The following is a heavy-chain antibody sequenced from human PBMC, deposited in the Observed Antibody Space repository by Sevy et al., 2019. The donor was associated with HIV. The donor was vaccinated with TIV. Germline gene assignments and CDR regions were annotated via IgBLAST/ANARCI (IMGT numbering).Heavy chain of an antibody. J-gene: IGHJ5*01. CDR1: GFTFSSYS. CDR3: ARDFSGWWGGGDS. CDR2: ISGSSSTI. D-gene: IGHD2-15*01. V-gene: IGHV3-48*01. Sequence: GGSLRLSCAASGFTFSSYSMNWVRQAPGKGLEWVSYISGSSSTIYYADSVKGRFTISRDNAKNSLYLQMNSLRAEDPAVCYCARDFSGWWGGGDSWGQGTLVTVSS.